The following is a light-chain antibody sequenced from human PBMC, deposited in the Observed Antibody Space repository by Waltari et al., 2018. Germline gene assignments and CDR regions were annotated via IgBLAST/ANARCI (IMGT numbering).Light chain of an antibody. Sequence: QSALTQPASVSASPGQSITIPCTGSSSDVGGYNYFSWYQQHPGKAPKLMIYDVNKWHSGVANSFSGSKSGNTAFLTIYGLKDEDEADYYCSSYRSSSYTGSDSHVVFGGGTKLTVL. CDR2: DVN. CDR3: SSYRSSSYTGSDSHVV. J-gene: IGLJ2*01. V-gene: IGLV2-14*03. CDR1: SSDVGGYNY.